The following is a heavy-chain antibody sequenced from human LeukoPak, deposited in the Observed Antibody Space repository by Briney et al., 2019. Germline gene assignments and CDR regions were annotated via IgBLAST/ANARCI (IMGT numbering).Heavy chain of an antibody. V-gene: IGHV1-2*02. Sequence: ASVKVSCKASGYTFTSYDINWVRQAPGQGLEWMGWINPNSGGTNYAQKFQGRVTMTRDTSISTAYMELSRLRSDDTAVYYCASSGWELSLGFDYWGQGTLVTVSS. D-gene: IGHD1-26*01. CDR2: INPNSGGT. J-gene: IGHJ4*02. CDR1: GYTFTSYD. CDR3: ASSGWELSLGFDY.